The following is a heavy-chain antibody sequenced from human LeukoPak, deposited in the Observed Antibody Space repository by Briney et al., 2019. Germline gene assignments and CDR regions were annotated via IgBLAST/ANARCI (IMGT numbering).Heavy chain of an antibody. J-gene: IGHJ6*03. CDR1: GGTFSSYA. D-gene: IGHD6-6*01. CDR2: IIPIFGTA. CDR3: ARTNSPGQLRSMDV. V-gene: IGHV1-69*13. Sequence: GASVKVSCKASGGTFSSYAISGVRQAPGQGLEWMGGIIPIFGTANYAQKFQGRVTITADESTSTAYMELSSLRSEDTAIYYCARTNSPGQLRSMDVWGKGTTVTVSS.